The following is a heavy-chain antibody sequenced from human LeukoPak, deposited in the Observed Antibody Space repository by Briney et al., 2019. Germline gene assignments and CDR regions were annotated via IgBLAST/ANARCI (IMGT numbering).Heavy chain of an antibody. V-gene: IGHV4-30-4*01. Sequence: PSETLSLTCTVSGGSISSGDYYWSWIRQPPGKGLEWIGYIYYSGSTYYNPSLKSRVTISVDTSKNQFSLKLSSVTAADTAVYYCARNPVMVRGVIDFWGQGTLVTVSS. CDR2: IYYSGST. D-gene: IGHD3-10*01. CDR1: GGSISSGDYY. CDR3: ARNPVMVRGVIDF. J-gene: IGHJ4*02.